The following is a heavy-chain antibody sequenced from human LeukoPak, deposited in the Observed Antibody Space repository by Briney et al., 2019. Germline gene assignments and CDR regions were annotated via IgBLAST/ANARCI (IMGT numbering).Heavy chain of an antibody. Sequence: ASVKVSCKASGGTFSNYAISWVRQAPGQGLEWMGGIIPIFGTANYAQKFRGRVTITADKSTRTAYMELSSLRSEDTAVYYCARGVNNYDILTGRAHDYWGQGTLVTVSS. CDR2: IIPIFGTA. CDR3: ARGVNNYDILTGRAHDY. CDR1: GGTFSNYA. D-gene: IGHD3-9*01. V-gene: IGHV1-69*06. J-gene: IGHJ4*02.